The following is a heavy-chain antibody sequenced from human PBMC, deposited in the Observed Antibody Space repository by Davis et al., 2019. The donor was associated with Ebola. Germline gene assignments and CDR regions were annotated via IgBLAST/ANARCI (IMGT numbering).Heavy chain of an antibody. J-gene: IGHJ4*02. CDR1: GDSISSSSYY. Sequence: SETLSLTCTVSGDSISSSSYYWGWIRQPPGKGLEWIGEINHSGSTNYNPSLKSRVTISVDTSKNQFSLKLSSVTAADTAVYYCARGRAIRWRGIFDYWGQGTLVTVSS. D-gene: IGHD4-23*01. V-gene: IGHV4-39*07. CDR2: INHSGST. CDR3: ARGRAIRWRGIFDY.